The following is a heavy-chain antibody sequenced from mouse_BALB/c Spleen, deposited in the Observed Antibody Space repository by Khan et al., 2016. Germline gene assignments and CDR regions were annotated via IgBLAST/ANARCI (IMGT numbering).Heavy chain of an antibody. CDR1: GDSITSGY. Sequence: EVQLQESGPSLVKPSQTLSLTCSVTGDSITSGYWNWIRKFPGNKLDYMGYISYSGGAYYNPSLKSRISLTRDTSKNQYYLQLNSVTTEDTATYYCARYRRVWYFDVCGAGTTVTISS. CDR3: ARYRRVWYFDV. V-gene: IGHV3-8*02. J-gene: IGHJ1*01. CDR2: ISYSGGA.